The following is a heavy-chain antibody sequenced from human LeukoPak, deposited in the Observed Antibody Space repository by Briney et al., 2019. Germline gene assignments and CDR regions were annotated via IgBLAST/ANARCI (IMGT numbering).Heavy chain of an antibody. CDR2: LYSGGST. CDR1: GFTVSSNY. V-gene: IGHV3-53*01. Sequence: GGSLRLSCAASGFTVSSNYMSWVRQAPGKGLEWVSVLYSGGSTYYADSVKGRFTISRDNSKNTLYLQMNSLRAEDTAVYYCARDPAGYDSSGYLGYWGQGTLVTVSS. J-gene: IGHJ4*02. D-gene: IGHD3-22*01. CDR3: ARDPAGYDSSGYLGY.